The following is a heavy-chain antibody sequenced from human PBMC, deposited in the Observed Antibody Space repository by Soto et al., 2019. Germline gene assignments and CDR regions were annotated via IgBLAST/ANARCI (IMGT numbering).Heavy chain of an antibody. CDR2: ISGSGSDT. D-gene: IGHD2-15*01. CDR3: VKDPRITYCTAGSCYGDFSIY. J-gene: IGHJ4*02. V-gene: IGHV3-23*01. Sequence: EVQLLESGGDLIQPGGSLRLSCAASGFTFSIYAMSWVRQAPGKGLEWVSGISGSGSDTYYAESVKGRFTISRDNSKNALYLQMNSLRAEDTAGYYCVKDPRITYCTAGSCYGDFSIYWGQGTLVTVSS. CDR1: GFTFSIYA.